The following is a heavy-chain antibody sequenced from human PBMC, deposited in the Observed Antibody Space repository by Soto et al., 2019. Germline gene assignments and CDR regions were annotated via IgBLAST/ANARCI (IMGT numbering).Heavy chain of an antibody. D-gene: IGHD3-22*01. CDR3: ARQIYDSDTGPNFQYYFDS. CDR1: GYSFAGYW. Sequence: HGESLKISCKGSGYSFAGYWITWVLQKPVKGLEWMGRIDPSDSQTYYSPSFRGHVTISVTKSITTVFLQWSSLRASDTAMYYCARQIYDSDTGPNFQYYFDSWGQGTPVTVSS. CDR2: IDPSDSQT. J-gene: IGHJ4*02. V-gene: IGHV5-10-1*01.